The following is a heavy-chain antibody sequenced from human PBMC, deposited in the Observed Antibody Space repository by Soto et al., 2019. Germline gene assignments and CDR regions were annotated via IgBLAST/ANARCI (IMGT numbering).Heavy chain of an antibody. CDR1: GGSISSYY. V-gene: IGHV4-59*01. J-gene: IGHJ6*02. Sequence: SETLSLTCTVSGGSISSYYWSWIRQPPGKGLEWIGYIYYSGSTNYNPSLKSRVTISVDTSKNQFSLKLSSVTAADTAVYYCARGGGSGSYLGYYYYGMDVWGQGTTVTVSS. CDR3: ARGGGSGSYLGYYYYGMDV. CDR2: IYYSGST. D-gene: IGHD3-10*01.